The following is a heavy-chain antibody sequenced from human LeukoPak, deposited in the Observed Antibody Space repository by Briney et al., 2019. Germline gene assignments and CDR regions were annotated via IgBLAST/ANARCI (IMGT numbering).Heavy chain of an antibody. CDR1: GFTFSSYS. CDR2: ISSSGYI. J-gene: IGHJ4*02. V-gene: IGHV3-21*06. Sequence: PGGSLRLSCAASGFTFSSYSMNWVRQAPGKGLEWVSSISSSGYIYYADSVKGRFTISRDNAKNSLYLQMNSLRAEDTAVYYCARVPSDYWGQGTLVTVSS. CDR3: ARVPSDY.